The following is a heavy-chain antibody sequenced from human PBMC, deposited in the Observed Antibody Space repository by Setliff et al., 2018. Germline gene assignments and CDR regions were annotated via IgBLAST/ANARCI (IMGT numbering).Heavy chain of an antibody. J-gene: IGHJ4*02. CDR3: ATYGAYARHYFDY. Sequence: SETLSLTCTVSGGSISHHYWSWIRQPPGKGLEWVGYMYNSGNTNYNPSLKSRVTISVDTSKNQFSLKLSSVTAADTAVYYCATYGAYARHYFDYWGQGTLVTVSS. D-gene: IGHD5-12*01. V-gene: IGHV4-59*11. CDR2: MYNSGNT. CDR1: GGSISHHY.